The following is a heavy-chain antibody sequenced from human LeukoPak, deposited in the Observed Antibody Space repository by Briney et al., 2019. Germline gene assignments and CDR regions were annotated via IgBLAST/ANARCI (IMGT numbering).Heavy chain of an antibody. J-gene: IGHJ4*02. Sequence: ASVKVSCKASRYTFTSYYMHWVRQAPGQGLEWMGIINPSGGSTSYAQKFQGRVTMTRDTSTSTVYMELSSLRSEDTAVYYCARSGDCTNGVCYYYFDYWGQGTLVTVSS. CDR2: INPSGGST. D-gene: IGHD2-8*01. CDR3: ARSGDCTNGVCYYYFDY. CDR1: RYTFTSYY. V-gene: IGHV1-46*01.